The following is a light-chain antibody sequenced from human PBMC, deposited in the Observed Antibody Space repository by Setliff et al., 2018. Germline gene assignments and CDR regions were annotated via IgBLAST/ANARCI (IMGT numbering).Light chain of an antibody. Sequence: DIQMTQSPSTLSASVGDRVTITCRASQSISTWLAWYQQKPGKAPNLLIYKASNLESGVPSRFSGSGSGTEFTLTISSLQPDDSAAYYCQHHSNYPGTFGQGTKV. CDR1: QSISTW. J-gene: IGKJ1*01. CDR2: KAS. CDR3: QHHSNYPGT. V-gene: IGKV1-5*03.